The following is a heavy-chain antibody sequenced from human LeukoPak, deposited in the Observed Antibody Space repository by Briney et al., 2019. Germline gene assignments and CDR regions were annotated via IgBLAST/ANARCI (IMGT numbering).Heavy chain of an antibody. CDR2: INHSGST. CDR1: GGSISSYY. Sequence: SETLSLTCTVSGGSISSYYWSWIRQPPGKGLEWIGEINHSGSTNYNPSLKSRVTISVDTSKNQFSLKLSSVTAADTAVYYCARGKRAVAGPAWFDPWGQGTLVTVSS. CDR3: ARGKRAVAGPAWFDP. J-gene: IGHJ5*02. V-gene: IGHV4-34*01. D-gene: IGHD6-19*01.